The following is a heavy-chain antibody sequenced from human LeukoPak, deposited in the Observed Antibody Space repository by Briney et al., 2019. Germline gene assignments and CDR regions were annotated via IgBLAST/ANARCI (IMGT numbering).Heavy chain of an antibody. CDR3: GRGIYGSGTYYHFDY. Sequence: SETLSLTCTVSGGSISSTTYYWGWIRQPPGKGLEWIGTITYTGRTYYNPSLNNRVTTSVDTSKSQFSLTLSSVTAADTAVYYCGRGIYGSGTYYHFDYWGQGTLVTVSS. V-gene: IGHV4-39*01. J-gene: IGHJ4*02. D-gene: IGHD3-10*01. CDR1: GGSISSTTYY. CDR2: ITYTGRT.